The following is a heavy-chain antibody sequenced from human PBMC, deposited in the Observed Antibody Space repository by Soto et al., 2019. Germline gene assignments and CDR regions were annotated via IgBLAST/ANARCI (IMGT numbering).Heavy chain of an antibody. CDR2: TYHSGST. CDR1: GRSISSGGYS. CDR3: ARVPDR. V-gene: IGHV4-30-2*01. D-gene: IGHD2-2*01. J-gene: IGHJ5*02. Sequence: SETLSLTCAVSGRSISSGGYSWSWNKQPPGKGLEWIGHTYHSGSTYDNPSLKSRVTISVDRYKTQFSLKLSSVTAADTAVYYCARVPDRWGQGTLVTVSS.